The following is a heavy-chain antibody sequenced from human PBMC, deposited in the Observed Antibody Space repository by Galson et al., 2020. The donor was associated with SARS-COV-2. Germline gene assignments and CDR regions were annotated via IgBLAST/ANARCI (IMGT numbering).Heavy chain of an antibody. CDR3: AGQGVNMIVLVTVPGWYFDL. D-gene: IGHD3-22*01. CDR2: IYPSGST. Sequence: SETLSLTCAVSGYSISTTNYWGWVRQPPGKGLEWIGSIYPSGSTYYNPSLKSRVTISLDTSKNQFSLRLDSGTAADTALYYCAGQGVNMIVLVTVPGWYFDLWGRGTLVTVSS. J-gene: IGHJ2*01. CDR1: GYSISTTNY. V-gene: IGHV4-38-2*01.